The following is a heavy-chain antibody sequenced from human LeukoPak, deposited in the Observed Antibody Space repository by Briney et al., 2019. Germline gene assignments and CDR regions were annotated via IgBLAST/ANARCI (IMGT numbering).Heavy chain of an antibody. D-gene: IGHD1-26*01. V-gene: IGHV4-38-2*01. CDR1: GYSISSGYY. CDR3: ARLSQDTWDAFDI. Sequence: SETLSLXCAVSGYSISSGYYWGWIRQPPGKGLDWIGSIYHSGSTYYNPSLKSRVTISVDTSKNQFSLKLSSVTAADTAVYYCARLSQDTWDAFDIWGQGTMVTVSS. CDR2: IYHSGST. J-gene: IGHJ3*02.